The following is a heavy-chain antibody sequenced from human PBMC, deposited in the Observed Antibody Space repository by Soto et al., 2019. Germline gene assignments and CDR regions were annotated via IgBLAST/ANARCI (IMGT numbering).Heavy chain of an antibody. CDR3: ARASPVICGGDPCYRLDSSFDS. D-gene: IGHD2-21*02. CDR1: GATFSTTG. V-gene: IGHV1-69*01. Sequence: QVQLVQSGAEVRKPGSSLRVSCKSSGATFSTTGISWVRQAPGQGLEWMGGIIPLFGTPKYARNFQGRVSSTAEQATNTVYLELNSLGPDYAGLYSCARASPVICGGDPCYRLDSSFDSWGQGSLVLVSS. J-gene: IGHJ5*01. CDR2: IIPLFGTP.